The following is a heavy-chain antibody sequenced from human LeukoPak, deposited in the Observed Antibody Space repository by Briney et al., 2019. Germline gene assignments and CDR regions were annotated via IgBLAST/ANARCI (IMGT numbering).Heavy chain of an antibody. CDR2: IYYSGST. CDR1: GGPISSSSYY. J-gene: IGHJ4*02. Sequence: SETLSLTCTVSGGPISSSSYYWGWIRQPPGKGLEWIGSIYYSGSTYYNPSLKSRVTISVDTSKNQFSLKLSSVTAADTAVYYCARTYYYDSSGYYSEYYFDYWGQGTLVTVSS. V-gene: IGHV4-39*07. D-gene: IGHD3-22*01. CDR3: ARTYYYDSSGYYSEYYFDY.